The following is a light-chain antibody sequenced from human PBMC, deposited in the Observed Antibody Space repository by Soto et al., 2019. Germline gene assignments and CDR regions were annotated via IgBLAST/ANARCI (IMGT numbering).Light chain of an antibody. V-gene: IGKV1-39*01. CDR2: AAS. Sequence: DIQMTQSPSSLSASVGDRVTITCRASQSISSYLNWYQQKPGKAPKLLIYAASSLQSGVPSRFSGSGSGTDFTLTISSLQPEYFATYYCQQSYRTPYTCGQGTKLEIK. J-gene: IGKJ2*01. CDR3: QQSYRTPYT. CDR1: QSISSY.